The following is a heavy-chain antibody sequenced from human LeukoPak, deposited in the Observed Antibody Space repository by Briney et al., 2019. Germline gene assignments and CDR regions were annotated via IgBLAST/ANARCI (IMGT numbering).Heavy chain of an antibody. Sequence: GGSLRLSCAASGFTFSSYEMNWVRQAPGKGLEWVSYINSRGSTIYYADSVKGRLTISRDNAKNSLYLQINSLSAEDTAVYYCARCGNDVRSGLRYYYYGMDVWGQGTTVTVSS. CDR3: ARCGNDVRSGLRYYYYGMDV. CDR2: INSRGSTI. CDR1: GFTFSSYE. V-gene: IGHV3-48*03. D-gene: IGHD1-1*01. J-gene: IGHJ6*02.